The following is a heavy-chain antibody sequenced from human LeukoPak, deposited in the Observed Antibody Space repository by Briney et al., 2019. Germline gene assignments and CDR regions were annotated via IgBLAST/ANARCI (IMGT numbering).Heavy chain of an antibody. D-gene: IGHD4-23*01. V-gene: IGHV1-3*01. CDR2: INAGNGNT. Sequence: KPGASVKVSCKASGYTFTSYAMHWVRQAPGQRLEWMGWINAGNGNTKYSQKFQGRVTITRDASASTAYMELSSLRSEDTAVYYCARVSGYGGNSLTDYWGQGTLVTVSS. CDR3: ARVSGYGGNSLTDY. CDR1: GYTFTSYA. J-gene: IGHJ4*02.